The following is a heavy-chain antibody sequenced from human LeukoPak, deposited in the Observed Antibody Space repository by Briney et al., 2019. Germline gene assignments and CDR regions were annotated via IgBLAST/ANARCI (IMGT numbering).Heavy chain of an antibody. Sequence: GGSLRLSCAATGFSFKDYAMHWVRQIPGKGLEWVSAISWNGGSTAYADSVKGRFTISRDNAKNSLFLQLSKLRPEDTALYYCAKHLRATNTFTFFGLDVWGQGTTVTVSS. V-gene: IGHV3-9*01. CDR2: ISWNGGST. J-gene: IGHJ6*02. CDR1: GFSFKDYA. D-gene: IGHD1-26*01. CDR3: AKHLRATNTFTFFGLDV.